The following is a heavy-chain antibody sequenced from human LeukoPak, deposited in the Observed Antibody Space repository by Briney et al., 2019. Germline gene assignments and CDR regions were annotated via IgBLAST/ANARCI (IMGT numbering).Heavy chain of an antibody. CDR2: ISGSGGST. V-gene: IGHV3-23*01. CDR3: AKGRPMILTGYYGEFDY. CDR1: GFTFSSYG. Sequence: PGESLRLSCAASGFTFSSYGMSWIRQAPGKGLEWVSAISGSGGSTYYADSVKGRFTISRDNSKNTLYLQMNSLRAEDTAVYYCAKGRPMILTGYYGEFDYWGQGTLVTVSS. D-gene: IGHD3-9*01. J-gene: IGHJ4*02.